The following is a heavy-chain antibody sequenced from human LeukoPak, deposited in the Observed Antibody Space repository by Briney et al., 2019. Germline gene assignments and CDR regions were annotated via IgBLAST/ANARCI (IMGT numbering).Heavy chain of an antibody. CDR1: GFTFRDFG. CDR3: AKGFSGNFQERSMDV. Sequence: RTGGSLRLSCTASGFTFRDFGMTWVRQAPGKGLEWVSAVSATGGATYYADSVKGRFSISRDNSKNTMSLQMSSLRVDDTAVYFCAKGFSGNFQERSMDVWGQGTTVTVSS. J-gene: IGHJ6*02. CDR2: VSATGGAT. V-gene: IGHV3-23*01. D-gene: IGHD5-12*01.